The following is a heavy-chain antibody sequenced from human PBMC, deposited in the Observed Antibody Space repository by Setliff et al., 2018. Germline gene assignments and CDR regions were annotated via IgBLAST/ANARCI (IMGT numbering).Heavy chain of an antibody. V-gene: IGHV1-46*01. J-gene: IGHJ2*01. Sequence: ASVKVSCKASGYAFASHYMHWVRQAPGQGLEWMGLIHPGGGSSSPAEKFEGRVTMTRDTSTSTVYMELSSLRSDDTAIYFCARAVDSTGYFPFWYFDLWGRGTLVTVSS. CDR1: GYAFASHY. CDR2: IHPGGGSS. D-gene: IGHD3-22*01. CDR3: ARAVDSTGYFPFWYFDL.